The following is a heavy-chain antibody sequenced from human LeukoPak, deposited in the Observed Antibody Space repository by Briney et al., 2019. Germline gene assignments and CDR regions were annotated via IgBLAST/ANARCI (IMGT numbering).Heavy chain of an antibody. D-gene: IGHD6-19*01. CDR3: AGGGIAVAGDQGNFDY. CDR2: INHSGST. J-gene: IGHJ4*02. Sequence: PGGSLRLSCAASGFTFSSYAMSWVRQPPGKGLEWIGEINHSGSTNYNPSLKSRVTISVDTSKNQFSLKLSSVTAADTAVYYCAGGGIAVAGDQGNFDYWSQGTLVTVSS. CDR1: GFTFSSYA. V-gene: IGHV4-34*01.